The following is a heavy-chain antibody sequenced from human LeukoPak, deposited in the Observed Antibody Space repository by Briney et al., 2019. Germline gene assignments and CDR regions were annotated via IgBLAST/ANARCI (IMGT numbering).Heavy chain of an antibody. Sequence: ASVKVSCKASGYTFTSYGILWVRQAPGQGLEWMGWISAHNGNTNYAQKLQGRVTMTTDTSTSTAYMELRSLRSDDTAVYYCARLEPYDSSGYYYVGGWDYWGQGTLVTVSS. CDR1: GYTFTSYG. V-gene: IGHV1-18*01. CDR2: ISAHNGNT. J-gene: IGHJ4*02. CDR3: ARLEPYDSSGYYYVGGWDY. D-gene: IGHD3-22*01.